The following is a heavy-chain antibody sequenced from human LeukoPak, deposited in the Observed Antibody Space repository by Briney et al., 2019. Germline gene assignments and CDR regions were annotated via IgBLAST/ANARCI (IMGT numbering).Heavy chain of an antibody. D-gene: IGHD3-10*01. V-gene: IGHV4-4*07. CDR1: GGSISRYY. Sequence: SETLSLTCTVSGGSISRYYWNWIRQPAGKQLEWIGRLYASGSTDYNPSLKSRVTMSVDTSKNQFSLKLNSVTAADTAVYYCARGNYYGSGSPDYWGQGTLVTVSS. J-gene: IGHJ4*02. CDR2: LYASGST. CDR3: ARGNYYGSGSPDY.